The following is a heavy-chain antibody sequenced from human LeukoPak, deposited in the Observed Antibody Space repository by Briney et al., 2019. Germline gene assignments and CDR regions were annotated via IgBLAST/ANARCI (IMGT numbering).Heavy chain of an antibody. J-gene: IGHJ4*02. V-gene: IGHV3-23*01. D-gene: IGHD2-21*02. CDR3: AGCGGDCYTNDY. CDR1: GFTFSSYA. CDR2: ISGSGGST. Sequence: GGSLRLSCAASGFTFSSYAMSWVRQAPGKGLEWVSAISGSGGSTYYADSVKGRFTISRDNAKNSVYLQMNSLRAEDTAVYYCAGCGGDCYTNDYWGQGTLVTVSS.